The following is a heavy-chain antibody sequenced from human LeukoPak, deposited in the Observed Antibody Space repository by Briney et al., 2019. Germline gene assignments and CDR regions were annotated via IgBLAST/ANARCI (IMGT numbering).Heavy chain of an antibody. J-gene: IGHJ3*02. CDR2: ISAYNGNT. Sequence: ASVKVSCKASGYTFTSYDISWVRQAPGQGLEWMGWISAYNGNTNYAQKLQGRVTMTTDTSTSTAYMELRSLRSDDTAVYYCARDLGLGTGTTFNDAFDIWGQGTMVTVSS. D-gene: IGHD1-1*01. CDR1: GYTFTSYD. CDR3: ARDLGLGTGTTFNDAFDI. V-gene: IGHV1-18*01.